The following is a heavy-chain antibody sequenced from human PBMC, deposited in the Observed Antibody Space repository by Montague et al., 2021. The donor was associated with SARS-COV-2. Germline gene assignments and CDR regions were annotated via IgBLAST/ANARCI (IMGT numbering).Heavy chain of an antibody. D-gene: IGHD3-3*01. J-gene: IGHJ3*01. CDR2: ITHITGA. CDR3: ARGQVTVFGVLIMLPAAGPLDV. Sequence: SETLSLTCSVYGGSFSDYYWSWVRQPPGKGLEWIGEITHITGASYNPSLKSRVSISVDTSKSQFSLRLTSVTAADTGVYYCARGQVTVFGVLIMLPAAGPLDVWGQGTKVTVSS. CDR1: GGSFSDYY. V-gene: IGHV4-34*01.